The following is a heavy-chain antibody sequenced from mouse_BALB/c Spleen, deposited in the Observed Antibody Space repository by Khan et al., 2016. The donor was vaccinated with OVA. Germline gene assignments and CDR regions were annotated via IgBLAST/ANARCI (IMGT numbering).Heavy chain of an antibody. Sequence: VQLKESGPGLVKPSQSLSLTCTVTGYSITSDYAWNWIRQFPGNKLEWMGYISYSGSTSYNPSLKSRISITRDTSKNQFFLQLNSVTTEDTATYYCARSIMANWGQGTTLTDSS. J-gene: IGHJ2*01. CDR2: ISYSGST. V-gene: IGHV3-2*02. CDR3: ARSIMAN. CDR1: GYSITSDYA.